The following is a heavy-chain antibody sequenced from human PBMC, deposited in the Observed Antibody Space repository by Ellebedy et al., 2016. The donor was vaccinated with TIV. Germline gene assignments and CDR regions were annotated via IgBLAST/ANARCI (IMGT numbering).Heavy chain of an antibody. CDR1: GYTFTSYY. CDR3: AREAIDVATLDY. D-gene: IGHD5-12*01. V-gene: IGHV1-46*01. Sequence: ASVKVSCXASGYTFTSYYMHWVRQAPGQGLEWMGIINPSGGSTSYAQKFQGRVTMTTDTSTSTAYMELRSLRSDDTAVYYCAREAIDVATLDYWGQGTLVTVSS. J-gene: IGHJ4*02. CDR2: INPSGGST.